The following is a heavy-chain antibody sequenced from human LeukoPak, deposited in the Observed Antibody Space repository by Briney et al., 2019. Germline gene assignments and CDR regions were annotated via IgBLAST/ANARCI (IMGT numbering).Heavy chain of an antibody. Sequence: GASVKVSCKASGGTFSSYAISWVRQAPGQGLEWMGWINPNSGGTNYAQKFQGRVTMTRDTSISTAYMELSRLTSDDTAVYYCFDYSSSNGGYWGQGTLVTVSS. CDR1: GGTFSSYA. CDR3: FDYSSSNGGY. J-gene: IGHJ4*02. D-gene: IGHD6-19*01. CDR2: INPNSGGT. V-gene: IGHV1-2*02.